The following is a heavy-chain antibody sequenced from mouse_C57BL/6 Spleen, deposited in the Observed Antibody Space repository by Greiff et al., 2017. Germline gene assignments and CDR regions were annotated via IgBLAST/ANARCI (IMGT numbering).Heavy chain of an antibody. Sequence: QVQLKQSGAELVRPGSSVKLSCKASGYTFTSYWMHWVKQRPIQGLEWIGNIDSSDSETHYNQKFKDKATLTVDKSSSTAYMQLSSLTSEDSAVYYCARGDSNYAGDYFDYWGQGTTLTVSS. D-gene: IGHD2-5*01. V-gene: IGHV1-52*01. J-gene: IGHJ2*01. CDR3: ARGDSNYAGDYFDY. CDR2: IDSSDSET. CDR1: GYTFTSYW.